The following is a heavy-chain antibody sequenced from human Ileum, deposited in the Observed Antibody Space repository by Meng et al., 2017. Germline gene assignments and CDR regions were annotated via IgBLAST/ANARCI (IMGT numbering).Heavy chain of an antibody. Sequence: QVHLVVSGGGLVKPGWSLRRSCTASGLFFKDYHRSWTRQAQGKGLEWVSYLSSGSGTIIYYADSVKGRLTISRDNAKNTAYLQLNSLRADETAVYYCARYRPYSGNSFDYWGQGTLVTVSS. D-gene: IGHD1-26*01. CDR3: ARYRPYSGNSFDY. CDR2: LSSGSGTII. CDR1: GLFFKDYH. J-gene: IGHJ4*02. V-gene: IGHV3-11*01.